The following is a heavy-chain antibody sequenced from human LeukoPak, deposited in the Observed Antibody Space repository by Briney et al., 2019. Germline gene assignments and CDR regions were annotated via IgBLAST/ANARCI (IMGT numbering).Heavy chain of an antibody. Sequence: GGSLRLSCAASGFTFSSYWMSWVRQAPGKGLEWVANIKQDESEKYYVDSVKGRFTISRDNAKNSLYLQMNSLRAEDTAVYYCARERVAAAGRFYYYGMDVWGQGTTVTVSS. V-gene: IGHV3-7*01. D-gene: IGHD6-13*01. CDR1: GFTFSSYW. CDR2: IKQDESEK. CDR3: ARERVAAAGRFYYYGMDV. J-gene: IGHJ6*02.